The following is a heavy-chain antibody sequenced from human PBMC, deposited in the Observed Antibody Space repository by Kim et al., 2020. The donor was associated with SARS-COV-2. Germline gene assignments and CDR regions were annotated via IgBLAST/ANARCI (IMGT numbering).Heavy chain of an antibody. CDR2: IIPILGTA. Sequence: SVKVSCKASGGTFSSYAISWVRQAPGQGLEWMGGIIPILGTANYAQKFQGRVTITADESTSTAYMELSSLRSEDTAVYYCARDDEQRSYYYYGMDVWGQGTTVTVSS. D-gene: IGHD6-13*01. CDR1: GGTFSSYA. V-gene: IGHV1-69*13. CDR3: ARDDEQRSYYYYGMDV. J-gene: IGHJ6*02.